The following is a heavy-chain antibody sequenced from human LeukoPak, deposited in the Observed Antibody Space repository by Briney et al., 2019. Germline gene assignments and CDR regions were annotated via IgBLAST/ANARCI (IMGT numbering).Heavy chain of an antibody. J-gene: IGHJ4*02. D-gene: IGHD6-6*01. Sequence: GGSLRLSCVASGFTFSDYWMSWVRQAPGKGLEWVANIKQDGSEKYYVDSVKGRFTISRDNAKNSLYLQMNSLRAEDTAVYYCARALVSRGDFDYWGQGTLVTVSS. CDR3: ARALVSRGDFDY. CDR2: IKQDGSEK. V-gene: IGHV3-7*01. CDR1: GFTFSDYW.